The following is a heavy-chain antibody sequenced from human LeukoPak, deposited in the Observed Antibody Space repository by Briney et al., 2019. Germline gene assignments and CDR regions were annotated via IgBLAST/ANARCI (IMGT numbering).Heavy chain of an antibody. D-gene: IGHD1-1*01. CDR2: IYPGESAA. CDR3: ARPGQRTDNAGWNHFDY. V-gene: IGHV5-51*01. CDR1: GYTFTNYW. Sequence: GGSLKISCRGSGYTFTNYWIGWVRQMPGKGLEWMGIIYPGESAARYSPSFQGQVTISVDQSISTTYLQWSSLKASDTAIYYCARPGQRTDNAGWNHFDYWGQGTLVTVSS. J-gene: IGHJ4*02.